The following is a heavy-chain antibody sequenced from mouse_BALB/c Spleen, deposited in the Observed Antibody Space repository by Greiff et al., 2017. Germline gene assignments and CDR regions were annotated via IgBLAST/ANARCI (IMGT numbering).Heavy chain of an antibody. CDR2: IDPANGNT. CDR1: GFNFKDTY. V-gene: IGHV14-3*02. Sequence: VQLQQSGAELVKPGASVKLSCTASGFNFKDTYMHWVKQRPEQGLEWIGRIDPANGNTKYDPKFQGKATITADTTSNTAYLQLSSLTSEDTAVYYSARNKRYFDVWGEGTTVTVSA. J-gene: IGHJ1*01. CDR3: ARNKRYFDV.